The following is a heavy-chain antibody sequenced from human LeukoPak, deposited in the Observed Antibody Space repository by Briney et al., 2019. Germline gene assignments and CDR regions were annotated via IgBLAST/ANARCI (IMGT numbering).Heavy chain of an antibody. Sequence: SVKVSCKASGGTFSSYAISWVRQAPGQGLEWMGRIIPIFGTANYAQKFQGRVTITTDESTSTAYMELSSLRSEDTAVYYCAREDSGYDGGESDWGQGTLVTVSS. V-gene: IGHV1-69*05. CDR3: AREDSGYDGGESD. D-gene: IGHD5-12*01. J-gene: IGHJ4*02. CDR2: IIPIFGTA. CDR1: GGTFSSYA.